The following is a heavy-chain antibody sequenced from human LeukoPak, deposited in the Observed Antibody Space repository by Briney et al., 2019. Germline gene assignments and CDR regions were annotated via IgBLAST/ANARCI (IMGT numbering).Heavy chain of an antibody. V-gene: IGHV3-23*01. J-gene: IGHJ4*02. D-gene: IGHD2-15*01. CDR1: GFTFSTYG. CDR3: AKGAWVGSAHFDN. Sequence: PGGSLRLSCAASGFTFSTYGMLWVRQAPGKGLEWVSTIDGSGDGTSYADSVKGRFTISRDNSKNTLYLQMNSLRAEDTAVYYCAKGAWVGSAHFDNWGQGALVTVSS. CDR2: IDGSGDGT.